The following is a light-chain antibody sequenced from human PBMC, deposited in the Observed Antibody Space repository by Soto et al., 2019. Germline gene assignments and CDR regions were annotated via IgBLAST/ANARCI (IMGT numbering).Light chain of an antibody. Sequence: QPASVSGSPGELITISCTGTSSDVGGYNYVSWYQQHPGKAPKLMIYDVSNRPSGVSNRFSGSKSGNTASLTISGLQAEDEADYYCSSYTSSSTQVFGTGTKVTVL. J-gene: IGLJ1*01. CDR1: SSDVGGYNY. CDR2: DVS. CDR3: SSYTSSSTQV. V-gene: IGLV2-14*01.